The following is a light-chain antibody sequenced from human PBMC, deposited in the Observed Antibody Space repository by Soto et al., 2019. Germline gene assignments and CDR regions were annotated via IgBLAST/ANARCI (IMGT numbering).Light chain of an antibody. CDR3: GADNGSGSNFV. J-gene: IGLJ2*01. CDR2: VGTGGIVG. V-gene: IGLV9-49*01. Sequence: QAVLTQPPSASASLGASVTLTCTLSSGYSNYKVDWYQQRPGKGPRFVMRVGTGGIVGSKGEGIPDRFSVLGSGLNRYLTIKNIQEEDESDYHCGADNGSGSNFVFGGGTKLTVL. CDR1: SGYSNYK.